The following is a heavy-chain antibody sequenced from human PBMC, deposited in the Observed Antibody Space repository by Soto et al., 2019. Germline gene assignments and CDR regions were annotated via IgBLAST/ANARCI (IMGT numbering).Heavy chain of an antibody. CDR2: ISGDGSSK. CDR3: AKDGPRYAGCFDF. J-gene: IGHJ3*01. Sequence: QVQLVESGGGVVQPGRSLRLSCAASGFTFSSYAMHWVRQAPGKGLEWVAVISGDGSSKYYPDSVKGRFTISRDNSKNTLYLQMNSLRTEDTAVYFCAKDGPRYAGCFDFWGRGTMVTVSS. D-gene: IGHD2-8*01. V-gene: IGHV3-30-3*01. CDR1: GFTFSSYA.